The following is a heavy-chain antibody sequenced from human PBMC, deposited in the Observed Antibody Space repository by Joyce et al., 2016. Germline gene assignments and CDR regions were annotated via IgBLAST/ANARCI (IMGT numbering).Heavy chain of an antibody. V-gene: IGHV3-53*01. CDR2: IYSGGYT. J-gene: IGHJ4*02. Sequence: EVQLVESGGGLIQPGGSLRLSCAASGLTVSNNYMTWVRQAPGKGLEWVSFIYSGGYTYSADSVKGRFTISRDKNTLYLQMNSLRVEDMAVYYCARVPGFHWGQGTLVTVSS. CDR3: ARVPGFH. CDR1: GLTVSNNY.